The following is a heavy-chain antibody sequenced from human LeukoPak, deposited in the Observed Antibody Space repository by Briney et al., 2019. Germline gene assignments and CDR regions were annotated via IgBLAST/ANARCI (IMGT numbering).Heavy chain of an antibody. CDR3: ARLPYGDYYYYMDV. Sequence: SETLSLTCTVSGGSISSYYWSWIRQPPGEGLEWVGYIYYSGSTNYNPSLKSRVTISVDTSKNQFSLKLSSVTAADTAVYYCARLPYGDYYYYMDVWGKGTTVTVSS. V-gene: IGHV4-59*08. J-gene: IGHJ6*03. CDR1: GGSISSYY. CDR2: IYYSGST. D-gene: IGHD4-17*01.